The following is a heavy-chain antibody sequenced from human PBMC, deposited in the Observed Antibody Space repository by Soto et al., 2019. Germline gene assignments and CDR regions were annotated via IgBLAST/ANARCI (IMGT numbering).Heavy chain of an antibody. CDR3: ARCQLQLYYYYGMDV. J-gene: IGHJ6*01. Sequence: PGGSLRLSCAASGFTFSSYSMNWVRQAPGKGLEWVSSISSSSSYIYYADSVKGRFTISRDNAKNSLYLQMNSLRAEDTAVYYCARCQLQLYYYYGMDVWGQGTTVTVSS. CDR1: GFTFSSYS. V-gene: IGHV3-21*01. CDR2: ISSSSSYI. D-gene: IGHD2-2*01.